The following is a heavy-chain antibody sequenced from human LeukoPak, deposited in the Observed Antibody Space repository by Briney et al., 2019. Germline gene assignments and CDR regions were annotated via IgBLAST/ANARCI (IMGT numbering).Heavy chain of an antibody. CDR2: ISSTGRTM. CDR3: ARLSRATPDY. J-gene: IGHJ4*02. Sequence: GGSLSLSCADSGFTFSIYEIVWVRQAPGKGLEWVSYISSTGRTMYYADSVKGRFTISRDNAKKSLYLQMNSLRAEDTAVYYCARLSRATPDYWGQGTLVTVSS. CDR1: GFTFSIYE. V-gene: IGHV3-48*03.